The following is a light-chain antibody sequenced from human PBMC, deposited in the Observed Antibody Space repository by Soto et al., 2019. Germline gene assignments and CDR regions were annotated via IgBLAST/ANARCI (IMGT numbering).Light chain of an antibody. V-gene: IGLV1-40*01. CDR1: SSTIGAGYD. J-gene: IGLJ2*01. CDR2: HNS. Sequence: QSVLTQPPSVSGAPGQRITIYCTGTSSTIGAGYDVHWYQQLPGTAPKLLIYHNSNRPSGVPDRFSASRSGTSASLAITGLQAEDEAEYYCQSYDSSLNGHVVFGGGTKLTVL. CDR3: QSYDSSLNGHVV.